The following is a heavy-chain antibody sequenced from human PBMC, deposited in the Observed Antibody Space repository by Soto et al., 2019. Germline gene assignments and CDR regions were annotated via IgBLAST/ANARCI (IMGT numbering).Heavy chain of an antibody. CDR3: SRSLDS. V-gene: IGHV3-7*01. J-gene: IGHJ4*02. Sequence: PXACLALACAASGFTVSSFGMDWVRQAPGKGLEWVANINPDGSEKHYVDSVKGRFTISRDNAKNSLYLQMSSLTAEDSALYYCSRSLDSWGQGTRVTVSS. CDR1: GFTVSSFG. CDR2: INPDGSEK.